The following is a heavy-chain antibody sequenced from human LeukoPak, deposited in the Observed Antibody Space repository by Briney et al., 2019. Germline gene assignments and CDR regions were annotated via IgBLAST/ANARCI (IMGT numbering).Heavy chain of an antibody. Sequence: GGSLRLSCAASGFTFSSYSMIWVRQAPGKGLEWVSSISSSSSYIYYADSVKGRFTISRDNAKNSLYLQKNSLRAGDTAVYYCASEDPYSSSRSSGYWGQGTLVTVSS. D-gene: IGHD6-13*01. CDR3: ASEDPYSSSRSSGY. V-gene: IGHV3-21*01. CDR2: ISSSSSYI. CDR1: GFTFSSYS. J-gene: IGHJ4*02.